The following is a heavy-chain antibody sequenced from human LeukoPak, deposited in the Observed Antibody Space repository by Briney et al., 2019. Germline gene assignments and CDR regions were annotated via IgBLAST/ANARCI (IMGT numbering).Heavy chain of an antibody. J-gene: IGHJ4*02. D-gene: IGHD6-19*01. CDR2: INHSGST. CDR3: ARGRFRVSGTYYFDY. CDR1: VGSLRGSY. V-gene: IGHV4-34*01. Sequence: SESLSLTSAVHVGSLRGSYWSWIRQPPRERLGWMWEINHSGSTNYNPSLKSRVTISVDTSKNQFSLKLSSVTAEDTAVYYCARGRFRVSGTYYFDYWGQGTLVTVST.